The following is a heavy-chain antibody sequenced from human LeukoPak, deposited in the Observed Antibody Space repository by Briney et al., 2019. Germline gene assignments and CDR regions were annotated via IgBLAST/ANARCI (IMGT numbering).Heavy chain of an antibody. CDR2: ISSSGSTI. Sequence: GGSLRLSCAASGFTFSSYEMNWVRQAPGKGLEWVSYISSSGSTIYYADSVKGRFTISRDNANNSLYLQMNSLRAEDRVVYYCARGEGYYYGLGASTGPSPYWGQGPLVTVSS. CDR3: ARGEGYYYGLGASTGPSPY. V-gene: IGHV3-48*03. D-gene: IGHD3-10*01. CDR1: GFTFSSYE. J-gene: IGHJ4*02.